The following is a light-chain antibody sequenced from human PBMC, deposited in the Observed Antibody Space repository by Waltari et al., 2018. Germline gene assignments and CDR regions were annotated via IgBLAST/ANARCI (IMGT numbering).Light chain of an antibody. J-gene: IGLJ1*01. Sequence: SYVLTQPPSVSVAPGETARITCGGDNIGSYSVHWYQQKPGQAPVLVIFYDRDRPSGIPERFSGSNSGNTATLTITRVEAGDEANYYCQVWHAAIDPGVFGTGTEVSVL. CDR2: YDR. CDR3: QVWHAAIDPGV. CDR1: NIGSYS. V-gene: IGLV3-21*04.